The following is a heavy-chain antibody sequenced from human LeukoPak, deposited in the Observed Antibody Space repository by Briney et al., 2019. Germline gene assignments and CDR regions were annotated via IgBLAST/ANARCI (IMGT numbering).Heavy chain of an antibody. CDR2: ISWNSGNI. Sequence: PGGSLRLSCAASGFTLDDYGMHWVRQPPGKGLEGGSGISWNSGNIGYADSVKGRFTISRDNAKNSLYLQMDILKPEDTAIYYCAKVDGYNSGWYDSRGQGTLVTVSS. V-gene: IGHV3-9*01. J-gene: IGHJ5*01. CDR3: AKVDGYNSGWYDS. CDR1: GFTLDDYG. D-gene: IGHD6-19*01.